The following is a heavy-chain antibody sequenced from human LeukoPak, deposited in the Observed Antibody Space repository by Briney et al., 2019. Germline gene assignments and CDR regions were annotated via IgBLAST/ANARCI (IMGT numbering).Heavy chain of an antibody. J-gene: IGHJ4*02. V-gene: IGHV4-34*01. D-gene: IGHD3-16*02. CDR3: ARAAYDYVLGSYRLRYDY. Sequence: SETLSLTCAVYGGTFSGYYWSWIRQPPGKGLEWIGEINHSGSTNYNPSFKSRVTISVDTSKNQFSLKLSSVTAADTAVYYCARAAYDYVLGSYRLRYDYWGQGTLVTVSS. CDR2: INHSGST. CDR1: GGTFSGYY.